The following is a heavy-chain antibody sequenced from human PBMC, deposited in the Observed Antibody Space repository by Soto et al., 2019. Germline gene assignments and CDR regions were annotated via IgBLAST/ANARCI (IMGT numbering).Heavy chain of an antibody. J-gene: IGHJ5*02. D-gene: IGHD3-3*01. Sequence: SETLSLTCAVSGGSISSGGYSWSWIRQPPGKGLEWIGYIYHSGSTYYNPSLKSRVTISVDRSKNQFSLKLSSVTAADTAVYYCARDPRYYDFWSGYGFDPWGQGTLVTVSS. V-gene: IGHV4-30-2*01. CDR3: ARDPRYYDFWSGYGFDP. CDR1: GGSISSGGYS. CDR2: IYHSGST.